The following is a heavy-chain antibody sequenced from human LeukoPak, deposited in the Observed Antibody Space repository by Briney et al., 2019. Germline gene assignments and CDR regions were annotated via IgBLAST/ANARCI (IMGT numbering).Heavy chain of an antibody. CDR1: GYTFTRYG. D-gene: IGHD6-19*01. V-gene: IGHV1-18*01. CDR2: TSGYNGNT. Sequence: ASVKVSCKASGYTFTRYGISWVRQAPGQGLEWMGWTSGYNGNTNYAQKFQGRVTMTTDTSTSAAYMELRSLRSDDTAVYYCARDLAVATLPTFDYWGQGILVTVSS. J-gene: IGHJ4*02. CDR3: ARDLAVATLPTFDY.